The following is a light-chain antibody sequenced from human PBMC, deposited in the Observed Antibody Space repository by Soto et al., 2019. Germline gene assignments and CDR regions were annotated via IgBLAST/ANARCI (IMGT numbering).Light chain of an antibody. CDR1: HDITNY. J-gene: IGKJ1*01. Sequence: DIQMTQSPSSLSVSVGDRVTITCQASHDITNYLNWYQQKPGKAPKLLIYDVSKLESGVPSRFSGSGSGTDFTFTISSLQPEDFATYYCQQTYNTPRTAFGQGTKVDIK. CDR2: DVS. V-gene: IGKV1-33*01. CDR3: QQTYNTPRTA.